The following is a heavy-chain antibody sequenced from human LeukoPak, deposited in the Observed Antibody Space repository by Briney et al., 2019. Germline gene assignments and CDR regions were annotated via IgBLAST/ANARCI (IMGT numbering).Heavy chain of an antibody. CDR2: IYYSGST. CDR1: GGSISSGGYY. J-gene: IGHJ6*02. V-gene: IGHV4-31*03. D-gene: IGHD6-6*01. Sequence: SQTLSLTCTASGGSISSGGYYWSWIRQHPGKGLEWIGYIYYSGSTYYNPSLKSRVTISVDTSKNQFSLKLSSVTAADTAVYYCARAPVVAHSSSFGMDVWGQGTTVTVSS. CDR3: ARAPVVAHSSSFGMDV.